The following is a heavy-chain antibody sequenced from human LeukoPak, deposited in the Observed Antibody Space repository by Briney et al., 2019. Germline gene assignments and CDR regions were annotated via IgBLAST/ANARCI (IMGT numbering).Heavy chain of an antibody. V-gene: IGHV3-9*01. D-gene: IGHD2-15*01. J-gene: IGHJ4*02. CDR1: GFTFDDYA. CDR2: ISWNSGSI. CDR3: AKGPCSGGSCYRAYFDY. Sequence: GRSLRLSCAASGFTFDDYAMHWVRQAPGKGLEWVSGISWNSGSIGYADSVKGRFTISRDNAKNSLYLQMNSLRAEDTALYYCAKGPCSGGSCYRAYFDYWGQGTLVTVS.